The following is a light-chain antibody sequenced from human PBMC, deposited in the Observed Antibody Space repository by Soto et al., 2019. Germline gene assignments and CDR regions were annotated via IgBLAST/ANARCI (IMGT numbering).Light chain of an antibody. V-gene: IGKV3-20*01. CDR2: DVS. Sequence: EIVLTQSPGTLSLSPGERATLSCRSSQSVSSSYLAWYQQKPGQAPRLLIYDVSSRATGIPDRFSGSGSGTDVTLTISRLEPEDFAVYYSQQYGSSPTFGQGTKVEIK. CDR1: QSVSSSY. CDR3: QQYGSSPT. J-gene: IGKJ1*01.